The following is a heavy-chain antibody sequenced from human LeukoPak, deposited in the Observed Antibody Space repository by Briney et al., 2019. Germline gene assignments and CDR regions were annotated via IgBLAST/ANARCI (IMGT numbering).Heavy chain of an antibody. CDR1: GGSFSGYY. J-gene: IGHJ3*02. V-gene: IGHV4-34*01. Sequence: SETLSLTCAVYGGSFSGYYWSWIRQPPGKGLEWIGEINHSGNTNYNPSPKSRVTILVDTSKNQFSLKLNSVTAADTAVYYCASPIYGDYTENGFDIWGQGTMVTVSS. D-gene: IGHD4-17*01. CDR3: ASPIYGDYTENGFDI. CDR2: INHSGNT.